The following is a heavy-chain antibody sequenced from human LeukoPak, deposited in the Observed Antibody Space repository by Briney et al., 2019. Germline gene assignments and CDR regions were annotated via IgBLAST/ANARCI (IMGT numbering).Heavy chain of an antibody. J-gene: IGHJ4*02. CDR2: IKTITDGGTA. CDR1: GLSLGNTW. D-gene: IGHD1-1*01. CDR3: ATNRFYKFDY. Sequence: GGSLRLSCVASGLSLGNTWMSWVRQAPGKGLEWVGRIKTITDGGTADYGSPVTGRFTISRDDSKNTLFLQMNTLKTEDTAVYYCATNRFYKFDYWGQGSLVTVSS. V-gene: IGHV3-15*01.